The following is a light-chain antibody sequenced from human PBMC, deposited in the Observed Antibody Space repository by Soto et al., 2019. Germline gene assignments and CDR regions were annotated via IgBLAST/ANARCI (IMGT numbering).Light chain of an antibody. V-gene: IGLV4-60*03. Sequence: QPVLTQSSSASASLGSSVTLTCTLNSGHSSYIIAWHQQQPGKAPRYLMKLESSGSYNKGSGVPDRCSGSSSGADRYLTISDPQSEDEADYYCDTWHSNPRIFGGGTKLTVL. J-gene: IGLJ2*01. CDR1: SGHSSYI. CDR3: DTWHSNPRI. CDR2: LESSGSY.